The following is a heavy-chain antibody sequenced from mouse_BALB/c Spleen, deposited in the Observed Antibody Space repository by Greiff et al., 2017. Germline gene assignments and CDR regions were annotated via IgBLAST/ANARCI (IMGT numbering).Heavy chain of an antibody. CDR2: IDTSDSYT. D-gene: IGHD1-2*01. CDR3: ARGATATLDWYFDV. V-gene: IGHV1-69*01. Sequence: QVQLKQSGAELVMPGASVKMSCKASGYTFTDYWMHWVKQRPGQGLEWIGAIDTSDSYTSYNQKFKGKATLTVDESSSTAYMQLSSLTSEDSAVYYCARGATATLDWYFDVWGAGTTVTVSS. J-gene: IGHJ1*01. CDR1: GYTFTDYW.